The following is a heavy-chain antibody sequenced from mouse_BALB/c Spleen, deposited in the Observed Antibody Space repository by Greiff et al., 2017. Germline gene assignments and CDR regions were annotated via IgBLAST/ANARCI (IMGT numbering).Heavy chain of an antibody. CDR3: ARLGEFAY. CDR2: ISSGGST. V-gene: IGHV5-6-5*01. Sequence: DVMLVESGGGLVKPGGSLKLSCAASGSTFSSYAMSWVRQTPEKRLEWVASISSGGSTYYPDSVKGRFTISRDNARNILYLQMSSLRSEDTAMYYCARLGEFAYWGQGTLVTVSA. J-gene: IGHJ3*01. CDR1: GSTFSSYA. D-gene: IGHD4-1*01.